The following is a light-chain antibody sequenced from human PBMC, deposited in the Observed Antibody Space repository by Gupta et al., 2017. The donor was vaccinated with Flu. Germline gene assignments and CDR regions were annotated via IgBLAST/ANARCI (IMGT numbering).Light chain of an antibody. J-gene: IGLJ1*01. Sequence: QSALTQPASVSGSPGQSITIPCAGTSSDVGGYNYVSWYQQHPGKVPKLIIYEVSKRPAGIAVRFSAYKSGNTASLTISGLPPEDEADYYCTSYTSSSPYVFGTGTKFFVL. CDR1: SSDVGGYNY. CDR3: TSYTSSSPYV. V-gene: IGLV2-14*01. CDR2: EVS.